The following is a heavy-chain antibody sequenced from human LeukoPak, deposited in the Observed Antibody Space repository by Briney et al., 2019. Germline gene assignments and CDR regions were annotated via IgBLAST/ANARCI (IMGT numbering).Heavy chain of an antibody. V-gene: IGHV3-23*01. J-gene: IGHJ6*02. CDR3: ASVGPYNYYYYYGMDV. D-gene: IGHD1-26*01. CDR2: ISGSGGST. CDR1: GFTFSSYS. Sequence: GGSLRLSCAASGFTFSSYSMNWVRQAPGRGLEWVSAISGSGGSTYYADSVKGRFTISRDNSKNTLYLQMNSLRAEDTAVYYCASVGPYNYYYYYGMDVWGQGTTVTVSS.